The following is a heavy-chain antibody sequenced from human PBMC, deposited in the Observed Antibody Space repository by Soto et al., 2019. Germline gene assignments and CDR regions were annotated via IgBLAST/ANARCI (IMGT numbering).Heavy chain of an antibody. J-gene: IGHJ3*02. CDR1: GFTFSSYA. CDR2: ISGSGGST. V-gene: IGHV3-23*01. CDR3: AKSCSGWYDAFDI. Sequence: GGSLRLSCAASGFTFSSYAMSWVRQAPGKGLEWVSAISGSGGSTYYADSVKGRFTISRDNSKNTMYLQMNSLRAEDTAVYYRAKSCSGWYDAFDIWGQGTMVTVSS. D-gene: IGHD6-19*01.